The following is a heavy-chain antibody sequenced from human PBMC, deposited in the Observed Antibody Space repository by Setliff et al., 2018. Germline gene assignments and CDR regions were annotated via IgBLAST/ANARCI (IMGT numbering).Heavy chain of an antibody. V-gene: IGHV4-59*08. CDR1: GGSISTYY. D-gene: IGHD3-10*01. CDR3: ARHVGSRSRGYNYYYYYMDV. CDR2: IHYSGST. Sequence: SETLSLTCTVSGGSISTYYWSWIRQPPEKGLEWIAYIHYSGSTNQNPSLKSRVTMSVDTSRNQLSLKLTSVTAADTAVYYCARHVGSRSRGYNYYYYYMDVWGKGTTVTVSS. J-gene: IGHJ6*03.